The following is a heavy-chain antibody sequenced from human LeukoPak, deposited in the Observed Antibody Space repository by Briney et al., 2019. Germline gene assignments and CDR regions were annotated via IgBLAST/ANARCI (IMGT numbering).Heavy chain of an antibody. CDR1: GGSISSGSYY. Sequence: SETLSLTCTVSGGSISSGSYYWSWIRQPAGKGLEWIGRIYTSGSTNYNPSLKSRVTISVDTSKNQFSLKLSSVTAADTAVYYCASGTVTTEDYWGQGTLVTVSS. D-gene: IGHD4-17*01. CDR3: ASGTVTTEDY. J-gene: IGHJ4*02. CDR2: IYTSGST. V-gene: IGHV4-61*02.